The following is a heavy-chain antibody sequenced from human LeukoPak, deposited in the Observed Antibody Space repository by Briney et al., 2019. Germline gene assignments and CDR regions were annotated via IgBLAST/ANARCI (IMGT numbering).Heavy chain of an antibody. J-gene: IGHJ3*02. CDR1: SGSISSYY. D-gene: IGHD3-16*01. CDR2: IYYSGST. CDR3: ARARDRIMITFGGVTLKGAFDI. V-gene: IGHV4-59*12. Sequence: SETLSLTCTVSSGSISSYYWSWIRQPPGKGLEWIGYIYYSGSTNYNPSLKSRVTISVDTSKNQFSLKLSSVTAADTAVYYCARARDRIMITFGGVTLKGAFDIWGQGTMVTVSS.